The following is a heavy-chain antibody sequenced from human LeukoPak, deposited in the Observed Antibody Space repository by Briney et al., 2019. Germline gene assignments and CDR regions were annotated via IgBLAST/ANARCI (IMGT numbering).Heavy chain of an antibody. Sequence: ASVKVSCKTSGYTFTDYYIHWVRQVPGQGPEWMGWINPYSGNTGYAQKFQGRVTMTRNTSISTAYMELSSLRSEDTAVYFCARDWGVGGRPGYMDVWGKGTTVTVSS. D-gene: IGHD6-6*01. CDR2: INPYSGNT. V-gene: IGHV1-8*02. CDR1: GYTFTDYY. CDR3: ARDWGVGGRPGYMDV. J-gene: IGHJ6*03.